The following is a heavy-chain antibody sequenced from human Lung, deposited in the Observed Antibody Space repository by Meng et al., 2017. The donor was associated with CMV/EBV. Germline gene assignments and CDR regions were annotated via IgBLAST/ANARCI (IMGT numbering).Heavy chain of an antibody. J-gene: IGHJ4*02. Sequence: ASVXVSCKASGYTSTSYGISWVRQAPGQGLEWMGWISVNSGKTTYAQKVQGRINMTTDTSTSTAYMELRSLRSDDTAVYYCVRGGWSPGYWGQGTLVTVSS. CDR1: GYTSTSYG. CDR2: ISVNSGKT. CDR3: VRGGWSPGY. D-gene: IGHD6-19*01. V-gene: IGHV1-18*01.